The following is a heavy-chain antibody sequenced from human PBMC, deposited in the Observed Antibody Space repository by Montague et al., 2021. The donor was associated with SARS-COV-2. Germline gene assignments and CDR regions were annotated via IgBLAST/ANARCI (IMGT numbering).Heavy chain of an antibody. CDR2: ISSSSSYI. D-gene: IGHD3-16*02. Sequence: SLRLSCAASGFTFSSYSMNWVRQAPGKGLEWVSSISSSSSYIYYADSVKGRFTISRDNAKNSLYLQMNSLRAEDTAVYYCARDDYVWGSYRYSQYNWFDPWGQGTLVPVSS. CDR1: GFTFSSYS. V-gene: IGHV3-21*01. J-gene: IGHJ5*02. CDR3: ARDDYVWGSYRYSQYNWFDP.